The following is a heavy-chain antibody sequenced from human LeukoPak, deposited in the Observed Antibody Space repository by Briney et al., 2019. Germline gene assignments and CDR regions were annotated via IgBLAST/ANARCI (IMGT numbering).Heavy chain of an antibody. CDR2: ISWNSGSI. Sequence: PGRSLRLSCAASGFTFDDYAMHWVRQAPGKGLEWVSGISWNSGSIGYADSVKGRFTISRDNAKNSLYLQMNSLRAEDTALYYCVDSSGWYGYFQHWGQGTLVTVSS. D-gene: IGHD6-19*01. CDR3: VDSSGWYGYFQH. CDR1: GFTFDDYA. V-gene: IGHV3-9*01. J-gene: IGHJ1*01.